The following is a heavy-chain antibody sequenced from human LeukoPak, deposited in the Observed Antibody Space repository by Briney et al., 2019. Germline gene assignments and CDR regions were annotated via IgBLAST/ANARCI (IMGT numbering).Heavy chain of an antibody. CDR2: IGESGNK. D-gene: IGHD6-13*01. V-gene: IGHV3-23*01. J-gene: IGHJ4*02. Sequence: GGSLPLSCAASPFSFTSYVINWVRQAPRTGLEWVSVIGESGNKHCADSLEGRFTMSRDTSKCTVFLQMNTLRVEDTSVYYCAKGWYHADVWGQGTLVTVSS. CDR3: AKGWYHADV. CDR1: PFSFTSYV.